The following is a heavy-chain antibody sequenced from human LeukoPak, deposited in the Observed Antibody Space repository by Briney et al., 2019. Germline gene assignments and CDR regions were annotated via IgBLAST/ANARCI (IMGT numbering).Heavy chain of an antibody. CDR2: ISSSGSTT. Sequence: NPGGSLRLSCAASGFTFSDYYMSWIRQAPGKGLEWVSYISSSGSTTYYADSVKGRFTISRDNAKNSLYLQMNSLRAEDTAVYYCARVVVGAIPYYFDYWGQGTLVTVSS. J-gene: IGHJ4*02. CDR3: ARVVVGAIPYYFDY. V-gene: IGHV3-11*01. CDR1: GFTFSDYY. D-gene: IGHD1-26*01.